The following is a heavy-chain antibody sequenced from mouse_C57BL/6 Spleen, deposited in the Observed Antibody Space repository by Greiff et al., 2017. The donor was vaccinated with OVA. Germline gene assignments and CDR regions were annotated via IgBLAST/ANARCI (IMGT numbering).Heavy chain of an antibody. D-gene: IGHD1-1*01. CDR1: GYTFTSYG. J-gene: IGHJ3*01. CDR2: IYPRSGNT. Sequence: VQLQESGAELARPGASVKLSCKASGYTFTSYGISWVKQRTGQGLEWIGEIYPRSGNTYYNEKFKGKATLTADKSSSTAYMELRSLTSEDSAVYFCARSEYYGSSTAWFAYWGQGTLVTVSA. V-gene: IGHV1-81*01. CDR3: ARSEYYGSSTAWFAY.